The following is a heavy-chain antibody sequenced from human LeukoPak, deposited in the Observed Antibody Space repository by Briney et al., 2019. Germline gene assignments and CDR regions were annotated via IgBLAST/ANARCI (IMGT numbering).Heavy chain of an antibody. D-gene: IGHD3-10*01. CDR2: IKQDGSEK. Sequence: GGSLRLSCAASGFTFSSYGMHWVRQAPGKGLEWVANIKQDGSEKYYVDSVKGRFTISRDNAKNSLYLQVNSLRAEDTAVYYCATNKYDSGSLIRDYWGQGTLVTVSS. V-gene: IGHV3-7*01. J-gene: IGHJ4*02. CDR3: ATNKYDSGSLIRDY. CDR1: GFTFSSYG.